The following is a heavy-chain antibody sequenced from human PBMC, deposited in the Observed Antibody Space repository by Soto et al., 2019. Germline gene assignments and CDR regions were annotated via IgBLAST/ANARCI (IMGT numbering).Heavy chain of an antibody. V-gene: IGHV1-18*01. CDR3: ARVSHYCSGGSCYSSYFDT. CDR1: GYTFTSYC. Sequence: ASVNVSCKASGYTFTSYCISWVRQAPGQGLEWMGWISAYNGSTNYAQKLQGRVTMTTDTSTSTAYMELRSLRSDDTAVYYCARVSHYCSGGSCYSSYFDTWGHGTPVTVPS. J-gene: IGHJ4*01. D-gene: IGHD2-15*01. CDR2: ISAYNGST.